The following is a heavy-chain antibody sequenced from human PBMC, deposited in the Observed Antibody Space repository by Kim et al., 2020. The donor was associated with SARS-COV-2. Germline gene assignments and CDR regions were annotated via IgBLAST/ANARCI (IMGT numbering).Heavy chain of an antibody. CDR2: IIPIFGTA. Sequence: SVKVSCKASGGTFSSYAISWVRQAPGQGLEWMGGIIPIFGTANYAQKFQGRVTITADESTSTAYMELSSLRSEDTAVYYCAGGPERWLQLLDYWGQGTLVTVSS. V-gene: IGHV1-69*13. CDR3: AGGPERWLQLLDY. J-gene: IGHJ4*02. CDR1: GGTFSSYA. D-gene: IGHD5-12*01.